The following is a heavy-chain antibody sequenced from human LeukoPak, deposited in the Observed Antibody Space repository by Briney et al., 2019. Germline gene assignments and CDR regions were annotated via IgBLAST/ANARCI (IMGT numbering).Heavy chain of an antibody. Sequence: GGPLRLSCAASGFTFDDYAMHWVRQAPGKGLEWVSHIRGDGVSTYYADSVKGRFTISRDNNKNSLYLQMNSLRTEDTAFYYCAKDIGGYSYAADYWGQGTLVTVSS. CDR2: IRGDGVST. CDR1: GFTFDDYA. V-gene: IGHV3-43*02. CDR3: AKDIGGYSYAADY. D-gene: IGHD5-18*01. J-gene: IGHJ4*02.